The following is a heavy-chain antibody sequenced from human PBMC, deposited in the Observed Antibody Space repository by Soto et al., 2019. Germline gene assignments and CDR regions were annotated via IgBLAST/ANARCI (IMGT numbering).Heavy chain of an antibody. V-gene: IGHV1-2*04. J-gene: IGHJ6*03. CDR3: AREGLDRNTYGSGSLFPIGVYYYYMDV. CDR2: INPNSGGT. D-gene: IGHD3-10*01. Sequence: ASVKVSCKASGYTFTGYYMHWVRQAPGQGLEWMGWINPNSGGTNYAQKFQGWVTMTRDTSISTAYMELSRLRSDDTAVYYCAREGLDRNTYGSGSLFPIGVYYYYMDVWGKGTTVTVSS. CDR1: GYTFTGYY.